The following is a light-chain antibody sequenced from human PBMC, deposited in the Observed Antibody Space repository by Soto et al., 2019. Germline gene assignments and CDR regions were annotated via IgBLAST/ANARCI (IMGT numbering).Light chain of an antibody. CDR2: EVS. CDR1: SGFVGDNY. J-gene: IGLJ1*01. CDR3: SAYAGSNNFV. Sequence: QSVLAQPASVSGSPGQSITISCTGTSGFVGDNYVSWYQQHLGKAPKLIIYEVSQRPSGVPDRFSGSKSGNTASLTVSGLQTEDEADYYCSAYAGSNNFVFGSGTKVTVL. V-gene: IGLV2-8*01.